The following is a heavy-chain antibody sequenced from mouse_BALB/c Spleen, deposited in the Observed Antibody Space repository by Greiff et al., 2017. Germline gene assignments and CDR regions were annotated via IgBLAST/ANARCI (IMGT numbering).Heavy chain of an antibody. CDR2: INPSNGRT. J-gene: IGHJ4*01. Sequence: QVQLQQPGAELVKPGASVKLSCKASGYTFTSYWMHWVKQRPGQGLEWIGEINPSNGRTNYNEKFKGKATLTADTSSSTAYMQLSSLTSEDSAVYFCARTKVMDYWGQGTSVTVSS. CDR1: GYTFTSYW. CDR3: ARTKVMDY. V-gene: IGHV1S81*02.